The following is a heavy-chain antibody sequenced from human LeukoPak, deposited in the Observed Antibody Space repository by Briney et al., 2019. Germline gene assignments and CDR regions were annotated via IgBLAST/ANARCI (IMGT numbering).Heavy chain of an antibody. CDR1: GFTVSSNY. J-gene: IGHJ4*02. CDR3: ARERDTAMVPGYFDY. Sequence: PGGSLRLSCAASGFTVSSNYMSWVRQAPGKGLEWVSVIYSGGSTYYADSVKGRFTISRDNSKNTLYLQINSLRAEDTAVYYCARERDTAMVPGYFDYWGQGTLVTVSS. D-gene: IGHD5-18*01. V-gene: IGHV3-53*01. CDR2: IYSGGST.